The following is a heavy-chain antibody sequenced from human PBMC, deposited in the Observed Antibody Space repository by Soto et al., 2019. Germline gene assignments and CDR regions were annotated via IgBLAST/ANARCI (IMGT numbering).Heavy chain of an antibody. CDR3: AGDLRAYGWFAP. D-gene: IGHD4-17*01. CDR2: IWKDGSNE. CDR1: GFTFSTYG. V-gene: IGHV3-33*01. J-gene: IGHJ5*02. Sequence: QVQLVESGGGVVQPGRSLRLSCVASGFTFSTYGMHWVRQAPGKGLEWVAIIWKDGSNEKYADSVKGRFTISRDNSKNTRYLQMNSLRAEDPAVYYCAGDLRAYGWFAPWGQGNLVNVSS.